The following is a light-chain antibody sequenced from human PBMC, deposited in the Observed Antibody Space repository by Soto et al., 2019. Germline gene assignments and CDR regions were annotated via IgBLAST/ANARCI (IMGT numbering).Light chain of an antibody. Sequence: DIVLTQSPVTLSLYPGERATLSCRASQSVSSSYLAWYQQKPGQAPRLLIYGASNRATGIPDRFSGSGSGTDFTLTISSLQPDDFATYYCQQYNSYPITFGPGTKVDIK. V-gene: IGKV3-20*01. CDR2: GAS. J-gene: IGKJ3*01. CDR3: QQYNSYPIT. CDR1: QSVSSSY.